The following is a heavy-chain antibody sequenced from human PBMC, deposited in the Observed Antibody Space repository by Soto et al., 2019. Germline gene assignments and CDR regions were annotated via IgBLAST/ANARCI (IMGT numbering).Heavy chain of an antibody. CDR1: GFSFSSYT. V-gene: IGHV3-23*01. CDR3: ADNRRHDGIWTFDS. D-gene: IGHD3-3*01. J-gene: IGHJ4*02. Sequence: EMQLLDSGGQLVQPGGSLRLACATSGFSFSSYTMNWVRQAPGKGLEWVSGVSQAGHTYYPDSVRGRFVIYRDNSKNMLLLQKNRLRADATAKYYCADNRRHDGIWTFDSWGQGTLVTVSS. CDR2: VSQAGHT.